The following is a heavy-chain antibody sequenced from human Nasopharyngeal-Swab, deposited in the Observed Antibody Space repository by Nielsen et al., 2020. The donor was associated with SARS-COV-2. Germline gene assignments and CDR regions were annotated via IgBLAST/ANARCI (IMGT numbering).Heavy chain of an antibody. V-gene: IGHV3-53*01. D-gene: IGHD2-15*01. CDR1: GFTVSGSY. J-gene: IGHJ4*02. CDR2: FHTGDDT. Sequence: LSLTCVASGFTVSGSYMSWVRQAPGKGLEWVSLFHTGDDTNYADAVKGRFTISRDSSKSTMYLQMSSLRGEDTAVYYCARSGARHRGPDYWGQGTLVTVSS. CDR3: ARSGARHRGPDY.